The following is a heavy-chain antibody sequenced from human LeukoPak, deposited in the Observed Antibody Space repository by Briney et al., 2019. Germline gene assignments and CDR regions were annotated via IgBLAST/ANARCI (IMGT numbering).Heavy chain of an antibody. CDR2: ISGSGGST. J-gene: IGHJ3*01. CDR3: VGDPPQSGFAFAV. Sequence: GGSLRLSCAASGFTFSSYAMSWVRQAPGKGLEWVSAISGSGGSTYYTDSVKGRFTISRDNSKNTLYLQMNSLRGEDTAVYYCVGDPPQSGFAFAVWGQGTMVAVSS. V-gene: IGHV3-23*01. D-gene: IGHD1-26*01. CDR1: GFTFSSYA.